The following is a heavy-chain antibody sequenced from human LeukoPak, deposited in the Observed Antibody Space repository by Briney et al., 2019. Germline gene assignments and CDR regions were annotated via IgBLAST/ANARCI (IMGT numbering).Heavy chain of an antibody. CDR3: ATDSESGGFFIY. Sequence: PVASVKVSCKASGYTFTGYYMHWVRQAPGQGLEWMGWINPNSGGTNYAQKFQGRVTMTRDTSISTAYMELSRLRSDDTAVYYCATDSESGGFFIYWGQGTLVTVSS. CDR1: GYTFTGYY. V-gene: IGHV1-2*02. CDR2: INPNSGGT. J-gene: IGHJ4*02. D-gene: IGHD2/OR15-2a*01.